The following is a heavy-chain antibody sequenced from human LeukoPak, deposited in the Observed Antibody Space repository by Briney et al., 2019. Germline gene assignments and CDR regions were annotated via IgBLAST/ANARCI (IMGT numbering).Heavy chain of an antibody. CDR3: ARGRIVAGVRY. Sequence: PGGSLRLSCAASGFTFSTYAMHWVRQAPGKGLEWVAVISYDGRQKYYADSVKGRFTISRDNSKNTLFLQMNSLRAEDTAVYYCARGRIVAGVRYWGQGTLVTVSS. V-gene: IGHV3-30*14. CDR1: GFTFSTYA. CDR2: ISYDGRQK. D-gene: IGHD3-22*01. J-gene: IGHJ4*02.